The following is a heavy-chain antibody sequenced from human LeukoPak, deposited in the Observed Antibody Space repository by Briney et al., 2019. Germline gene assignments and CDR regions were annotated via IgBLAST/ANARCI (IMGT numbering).Heavy chain of an antibody. CDR1: GFTVSSSY. CDR3: AKGAGGSYGLYYFDY. Sequence: GSLRLSCAASGFTVSSSYMIWVRQAPGKGLEWVSYISSSGSTIYYADSVKGRFTISRDNSKNTVYLQMNSLRAEDTAMYYCAKGAGGSYGLYYFDYWGQGTLLTVSS. J-gene: IGHJ4*02. D-gene: IGHD3-10*01. V-gene: IGHV3-48*01. CDR2: ISSSGSTI.